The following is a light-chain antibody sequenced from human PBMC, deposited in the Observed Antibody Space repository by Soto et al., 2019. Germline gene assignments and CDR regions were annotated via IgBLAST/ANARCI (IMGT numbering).Light chain of an antibody. J-gene: IGKJ4*01. CDR2: DAS. Sequence: DIQMTQSPSTLSASVGDRVTITCRASQSISSWLAWYQQKPGKAPKLLIYDASSLESGVPSRFSGSGSGTEFTLTFSSLQPDDFATYYCQQYNSYKVTFGGGTKVEIK. CDR3: QQYNSYKVT. V-gene: IGKV1-5*01. CDR1: QSISSW.